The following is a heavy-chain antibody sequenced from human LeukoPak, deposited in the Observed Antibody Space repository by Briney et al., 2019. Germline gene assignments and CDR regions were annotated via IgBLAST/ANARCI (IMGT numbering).Heavy chain of an antibody. Sequence: PGRSLRLSCAASGFTFSSYGMHWVRQAPGKGLEWVAVISYDGSNKYYADSVKGRFTISRDNSKNTLYLQMNSLRAEDTAVYYCAKEHQQLVVGDYGMDVWGQGTTVTVSS. V-gene: IGHV3-30*18. CDR1: GFTFSSYG. CDR2: ISYDGSNK. CDR3: AKEHQQLVVGDYGMDV. D-gene: IGHD6-13*01. J-gene: IGHJ6*02.